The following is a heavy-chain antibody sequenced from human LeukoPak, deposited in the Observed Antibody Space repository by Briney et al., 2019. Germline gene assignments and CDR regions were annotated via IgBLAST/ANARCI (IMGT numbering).Heavy chain of an antibody. D-gene: IGHD2-2*01. Sequence: GGSLRLSCAASGFTFSSYGMNWVRQAPGKGLEWVSYISFSGGTIFYADSVKGRFTISRDNAKNSLYLQMNSLRAEDTAVYYCARDYCSSTSCFPDYWGQGTLVTVSS. V-gene: IGHV3-48*03. CDR2: ISFSGGTI. CDR1: GFTFSSYG. CDR3: ARDYCSSTSCFPDY. J-gene: IGHJ4*02.